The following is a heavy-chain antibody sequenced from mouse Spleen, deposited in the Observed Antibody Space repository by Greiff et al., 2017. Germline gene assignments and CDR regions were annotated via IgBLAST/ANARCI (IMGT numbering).Heavy chain of an antibody. CDR1: GYTFTSYW. Sequence: QVQLQQPGAELVRPGTSVKLSCKASGYTFTSYWMHWVKQRPGQGLEWIGVIDPSDSYTNYNQKFKGKATLTVDTSSSTAYMQLSSLTSEDSAVYYCARSYYGNYGFAYWGQGTLVTVSA. CDR2: IDPSDSYT. CDR3: ARSYYGNYGFAY. J-gene: IGHJ3*01. D-gene: IGHD2-10*01. V-gene: IGHV1-59*01.